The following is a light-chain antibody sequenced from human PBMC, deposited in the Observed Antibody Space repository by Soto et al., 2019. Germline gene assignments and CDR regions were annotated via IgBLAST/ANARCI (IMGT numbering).Light chain of an antibody. Sequence: QAVVTQPASVSGSPGQSITISCTGTSSDVGGYNYVSWHQQHPGKAPKLMIFDVNNRPSGVSNRFSGSKSGNTASLTISGLQAEDEADYYCSSYTSSHTCVFGTGT. CDR3: SSYTSSHTCV. CDR2: DVN. V-gene: IGLV2-14*01. CDR1: SSDVGGYNY. J-gene: IGLJ1*01.